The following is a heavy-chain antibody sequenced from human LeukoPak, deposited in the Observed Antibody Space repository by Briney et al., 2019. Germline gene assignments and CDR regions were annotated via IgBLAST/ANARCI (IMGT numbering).Heavy chain of an antibody. CDR3: ARPPTHHDAFDI. V-gene: IGHV4-31*03. D-gene: IGHD1-1*01. CDR2: IYYSGST. Sequence: SETLSLTCTVSGGSISSGGYYWSWIRPHPGKGLEWIGYIYYSGSTYYNPSLKSRVTISVDTSKNQFSLKLSSVTAADTAVYYCARPPTHHDAFDIWGQGTMVTVSS. J-gene: IGHJ3*02. CDR1: GGSISSGGYY.